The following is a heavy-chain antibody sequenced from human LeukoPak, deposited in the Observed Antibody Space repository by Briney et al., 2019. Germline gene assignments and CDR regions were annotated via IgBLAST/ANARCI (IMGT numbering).Heavy chain of an antibody. Sequence: GGSLRLSCAASGFTFSSYSMNWVRQAPGKGLEWVSYISSSSSTIYYADSVKGRFTISRDNAKNSLYLQMNSLKTEDTAVYYCTRSTPYYYDSSGYYQNFVYWGQGTLVTVSS. CDR2: ISSSSSTI. CDR1: GFTFSSYS. CDR3: TRSTPYYYDSSGYYQNFVY. D-gene: IGHD3-22*01. V-gene: IGHV3-48*01. J-gene: IGHJ4*02.